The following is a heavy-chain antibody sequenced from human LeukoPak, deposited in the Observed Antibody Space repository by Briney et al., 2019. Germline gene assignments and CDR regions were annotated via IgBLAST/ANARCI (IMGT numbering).Heavy chain of an antibody. Sequence: KASETLSLTCTVSGGSISSGSYYWGWIRQPPGKGLEWIGSIYYSGSTYYNPSLKSRVTISVDTSKNQFSLKLSSVTAADTAVYYCARVGSWYFHFDYWGQGTLVTVSS. J-gene: IGHJ4*02. CDR1: GGSISSGSYY. D-gene: IGHD6-13*01. V-gene: IGHV4-39*07. CDR3: ARVGSWYFHFDY. CDR2: IYYSGST.